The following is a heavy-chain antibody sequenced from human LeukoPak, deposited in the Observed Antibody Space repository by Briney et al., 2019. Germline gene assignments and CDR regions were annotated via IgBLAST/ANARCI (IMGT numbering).Heavy chain of an antibody. CDR2: IYHSGST. Sequence: SETLSLTCTVSGASISSYYWSWVRQPPGKGLEWIGSIYHSGSTYYNPSLKSRVTISVDTSKNQFSLKLSSVTAADTAVYYCARATLGCFDYWGQGTLVTVSS. CDR1: GASISSYY. CDR3: ARATLGCFDY. D-gene: IGHD1-1*01. V-gene: IGHV4-38-2*02. J-gene: IGHJ4*02.